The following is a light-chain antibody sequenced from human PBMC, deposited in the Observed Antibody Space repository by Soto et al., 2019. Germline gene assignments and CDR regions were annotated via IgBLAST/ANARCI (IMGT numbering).Light chain of an antibody. CDR2: GAS. CDR3: QQYNSCTTIT. CDR1: QSISSK. J-gene: IGKJ5*01. Sequence: EIVMTQSPSTLSVSPGERATLSCRASQSISSKLGWYQQRPGQAPRLLIYGASTSATGIPARFSGSGSGTEFTPTISSLQSEDSSVYYCQQYNSCTTITFGQGTQLEIK. V-gene: IGKV3-15*01.